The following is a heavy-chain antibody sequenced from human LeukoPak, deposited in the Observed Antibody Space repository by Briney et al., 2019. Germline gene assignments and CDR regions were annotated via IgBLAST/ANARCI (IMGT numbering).Heavy chain of an antibody. D-gene: IGHD5-12*01. CDR2: IISTTGAT. Sequence: EGSLRLSCAASGLTFNTYAMTWVRQAPGKGLERVSSIISTTGATFHVDSVRGRFSTSRDNSKTTVYLEMNNLRAGDTAVYFCATGSASDRRNTYAHFDYWGQGTLVTVSS. CDR3: ATGSASDRRNTYAHFDY. J-gene: IGHJ4*02. CDR1: GLTFNTYA. V-gene: IGHV3-23*01.